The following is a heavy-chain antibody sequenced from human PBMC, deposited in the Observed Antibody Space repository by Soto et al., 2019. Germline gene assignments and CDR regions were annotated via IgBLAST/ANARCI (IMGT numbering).Heavy chain of an antibody. Sequence: ASVKVSCKASGYTFINYYMHWVGQAPGQGFEWMGRISPTRGGTNYAQKFQGRVSMTWDTSIKTAYMELSSLMSDDTSVYFCARQPGYISDWHYFDLWGQGTLVTSP. V-gene: IGHV1-2*02. CDR3: ARQPGYISDWHYFDL. CDR1: GYTFINYY. J-gene: IGHJ4*02. D-gene: IGHD2-21*02. CDR2: ISPTRGGT.